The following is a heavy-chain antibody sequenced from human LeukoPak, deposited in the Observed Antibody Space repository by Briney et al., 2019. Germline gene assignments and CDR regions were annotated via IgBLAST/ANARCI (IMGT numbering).Heavy chain of an antibody. CDR1: GGSFSGYY. D-gene: IGHD2-2*01. J-gene: IGHJ4*02. CDR3: ARGRPLRYCSSTSCPNKLDY. CDR2: INHSGST. V-gene: IGHV4-34*01. Sequence: SETLSLTCAVYGGSFSGYYWSWIRQPPWKGLEWIGEINHSGSTNYNPSLKSRVTISVDTSKNQFSLKLSSVTAADTAVYYCARGRPLRYCSSTSCPNKLDYWGQGTLVTVSS.